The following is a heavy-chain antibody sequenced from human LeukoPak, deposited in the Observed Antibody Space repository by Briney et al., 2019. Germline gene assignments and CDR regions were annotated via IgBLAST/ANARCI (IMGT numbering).Heavy chain of an antibody. CDR3: ARGNPPNLDV. Sequence: SETLSLTCTISGGSIGTDHWTWIRQPPGKGVDWIGYAYYNGNTNYNPSLNSRVTISVDTSNNHFSLRLASVTTADTAVYYCARGNPPNLDVWGQGTTVTVSS. CDR2: AYYNGNT. V-gene: IGHV4-59*01. CDR1: GGSIGTDH. J-gene: IGHJ6*02.